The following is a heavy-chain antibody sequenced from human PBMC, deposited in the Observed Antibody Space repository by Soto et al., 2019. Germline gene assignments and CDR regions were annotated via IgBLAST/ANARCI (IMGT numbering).Heavy chain of an antibody. Sequence: SETLSLTCTVSGGSISSGGYYWSWIRQHPGKGLEWIGYIYYSGSTYYNPSLKSRVTISVDTSKNQFSLKLSSVTAADTAVYYCARDSLLGYCTNGVCYISGYYYGMDVWGQGTTVTVSS. J-gene: IGHJ6*02. CDR3: ARDSLLGYCTNGVCYISGYYYGMDV. CDR2: IYYSGST. CDR1: GGSISSGGYY. D-gene: IGHD2-8*01. V-gene: IGHV4-31*03.